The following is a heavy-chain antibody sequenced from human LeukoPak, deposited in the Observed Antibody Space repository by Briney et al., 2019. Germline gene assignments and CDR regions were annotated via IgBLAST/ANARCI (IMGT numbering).Heavy chain of an antibody. CDR2: INTNGANT. CDR1: GFTFGTYA. D-gene: IGHD6-6*01. J-gene: IGHJ4*02. Sequence: GGSLRLSCAASGFTFGTYAMHWVRQAPGKGLEYVSSINTNGANTYYADSVKGRFTISRDNSRNTVYVQMNSLTPEDTAVYYCVKGLDYSSSQMDSWSQGTLVTVSS. V-gene: IGHV3-64*05. CDR3: VKGLDYSSSQMDS.